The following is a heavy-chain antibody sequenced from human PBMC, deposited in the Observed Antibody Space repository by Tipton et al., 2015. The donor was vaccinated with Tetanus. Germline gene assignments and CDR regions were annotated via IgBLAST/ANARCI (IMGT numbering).Heavy chain of an antibody. CDR2: IYYSGST. CDR3: ARANNEFPKKGPFDS. D-gene: IGHD1-1*01. Sequence: TLSLTCTVSGGSISSTSYYWSWIRQPPGKGLESIGYIYYSGSTYYNPSLKSRVTISVDTSKNQFSLRLSSVTAADTAVYYCARANNEFPKKGPFDSWGQGSLVTVSA. J-gene: IGHJ4*02. V-gene: IGHV4-30-4*01. CDR1: GGSISSTSYY.